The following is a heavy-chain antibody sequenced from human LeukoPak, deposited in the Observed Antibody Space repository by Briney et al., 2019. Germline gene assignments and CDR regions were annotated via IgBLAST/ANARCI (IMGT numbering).Heavy chain of an antibody. J-gene: IGHJ4*02. V-gene: IGHV4-34*01. CDR3: ARGEVDSNVDY. D-gene: IGHD4-11*01. CDR2: ISNSRTT. Sequence: SETLSLTCAVYGGSFSDYSWSWIRQPPEKGLEWIGEISNSRTTNYNPSLKSRVTISVDTSKNQFSLNLNSVTAADTAAYYCARGEVDSNVDYWGQGTLVTVSS. CDR1: GGSFSDYS.